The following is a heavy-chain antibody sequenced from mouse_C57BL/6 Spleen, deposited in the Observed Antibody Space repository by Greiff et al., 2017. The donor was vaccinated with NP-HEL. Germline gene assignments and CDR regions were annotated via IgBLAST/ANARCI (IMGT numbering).Heavy chain of an antibody. V-gene: IGHV5-17*01. CDR2: ISSGSSTI. CDR1: GFTFSDYG. CDR3: AKITMVTTYAMDY. D-gene: IGHD2-2*01. Sequence: DVHLVESGGGLVKPGGSLKLSCAASGFTFSDYGMHWVRQAPEKGLEWVAYISSGSSTIYYADTVKGRFTISRDNAKNTLFLQMTSLRSEDTAMYYCAKITMVTTYAMDYWGQGTSVTVSS. J-gene: IGHJ4*01.